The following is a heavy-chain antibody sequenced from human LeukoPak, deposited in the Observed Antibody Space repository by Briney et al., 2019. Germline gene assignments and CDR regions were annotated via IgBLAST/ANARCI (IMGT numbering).Heavy chain of an antibody. D-gene: IGHD4-17*01. CDR3: ARVTYVDDMLYQYFDY. CDR1: SYSISSGSY. Sequence: PSETLSLTCAVSSYSISSGSYWGWIRQSPGKGLEWVGSIFHSGNSYYNPSLKSRLTMTVDTSKNQFSLKLTSVTAADTALYYCARVTYVDDMLYQYFDYWGQGILVTVSS. CDR2: IFHSGNS. V-gene: IGHV4-38-2*01. J-gene: IGHJ4*02.